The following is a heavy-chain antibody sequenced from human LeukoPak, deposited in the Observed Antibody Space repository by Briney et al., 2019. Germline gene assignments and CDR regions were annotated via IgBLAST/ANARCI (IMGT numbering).Heavy chain of an antibody. V-gene: IGHV3-7*01. D-gene: IGHD3-3*01. J-gene: IGHJ6*03. Sequence: PGGSLRLSCAASGFTFSSYWMSWVRQAPGKGLEWVANIKQDGSEKYYVDSVKGRFTISRDNAKNSLYLQMNSLRAEDTAVYYCARDGPITIFSYYYYYMDVWGKGTTVAVSS. CDR3: ARDGPITIFSYYYYYMDV. CDR1: GFTFSSYW. CDR2: IKQDGSEK.